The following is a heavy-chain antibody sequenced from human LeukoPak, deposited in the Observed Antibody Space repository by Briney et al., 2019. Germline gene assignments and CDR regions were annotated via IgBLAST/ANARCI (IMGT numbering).Heavy chain of an antibody. D-gene: IGHD2-2*01. Sequence: GGSLRLSCAASGFTFSSYDMHWVRQATGKGLEWVSAIGTAGDTYYPGSVKGRFTISRENAKNSLYLQMNSLRAGDTAVYYCARVYGKYQADYWGQGTLVTVSS. J-gene: IGHJ4*02. CDR1: GFTFSSYD. CDR2: IGTAGDT. V-gene: IGHV3-13*04. CDR3: ARVYGKYQADY.